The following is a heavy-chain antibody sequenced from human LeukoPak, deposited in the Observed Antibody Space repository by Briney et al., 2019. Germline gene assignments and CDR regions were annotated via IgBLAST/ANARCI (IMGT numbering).Heavy chain of an antibody. J-gene: IGHJ4*02. CDR3: ARRAYGDYVH. D-gene: IGHD4-17*01. CDR2: IYYSGST. V-gene: IGHV4-39*07. CDR1: GGSISSSSYY. Sequence: SETLSLTCRVSGGSISSSSYYWGWIRQPPGKGLEWIGSIYYSGSTYYNPSLKSRVTISVDTSKNQFSLKLSSVTAADTAVYYCARRAYGDYVHWGQGTLVTVSS.